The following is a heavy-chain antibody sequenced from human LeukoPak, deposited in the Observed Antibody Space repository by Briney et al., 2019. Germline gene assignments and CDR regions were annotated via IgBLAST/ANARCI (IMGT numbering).Heavy chain of an antibody. CDR1: GFTFSSYG. CDR3: ANAKYKILSYNSGGSTDFYYYHMDV. V-gene: IGHV3-30*02. Sequence: GGSLRLSCVASGFTFSSYGMHWVRQAPGKGLEWVAFIRYDGTNKYYADSVKGRFTISRDNSKNTLYLQMNSLRAEDTAVYYCANAKYKILSYNSGGSTDFYYYHMDVWGKGTTVSVSS. CDR2: IRYDGTNK. J-gene: IGHJ6*03. D-gene: IGHD3-10*01.